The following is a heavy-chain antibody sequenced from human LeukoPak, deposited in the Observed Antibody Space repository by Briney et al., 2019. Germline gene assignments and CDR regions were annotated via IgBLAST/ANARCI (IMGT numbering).Heavy chain of an antibody. J-gene: IGHJ6*03. D-gene: IGHD2-15*01. CDR3: ARRRAATTYYYYYYMDV. CDR2: IYYSGST. Sequence: PSETLSLTCTVSGGSISSSSYYWGWIRQPPGKGLEWIGSIYYSGSTYYNPSLKSRVTISVVTSKNQFSLKLSSVTAADTAVYYCARRRAATTYYYYYYMDVWGKGTTVTVSS. V-gene: IGHV4-39*01. CDR1: GGSISSSSYY.